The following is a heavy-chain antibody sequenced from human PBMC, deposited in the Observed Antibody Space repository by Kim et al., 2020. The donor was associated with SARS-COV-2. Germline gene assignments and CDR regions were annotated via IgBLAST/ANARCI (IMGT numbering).Heavy chain of an antibody. D-gene: IGHD2-2*01. CDR3: ARGVVVVPAAMGHWFDP. CDR2: INHSGST. CDR1: GGSFSGYY. J-gene: IGHJ5*02. Sequence: SETLSLTCAVYGGSFSGYYWSWIRQPPGKGLEWIGDINHSGSTNYNPSLQSRVTISVDTSKNQFSLKLSSVTAADTAVHYCARGVVVVPAAMGHWFDPWGQGTLVTVSS. V-gene: IGHV4-34*01.